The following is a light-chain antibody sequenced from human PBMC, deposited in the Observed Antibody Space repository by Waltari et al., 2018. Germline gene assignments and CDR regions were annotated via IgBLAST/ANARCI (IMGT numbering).Light chain of an antibody. J-gene: IGLJ3*02. CDR3: QAADRLYLWV. CDR1: VLTKQF. Sequence: SDDLTQPTSVSVSPGQTARITCSGDVLTKQFGYWYRQGPVQAPILVIYKDTEMPSRIPDQFSGASSGSTFTLTISGVQTEDEADYYCQAADRLYLWVFGGGTRLTVL. V-gene: IGLV3-25*03. CDR2: KDT.